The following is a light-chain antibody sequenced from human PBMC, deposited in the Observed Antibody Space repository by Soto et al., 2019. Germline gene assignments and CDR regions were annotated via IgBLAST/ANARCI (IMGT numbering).Light chain of an antibody. CDR2: EVN. Sequence: QSALTQPPSASGSPGQSVTISCTGTSSDVGGYNYVSWYQQYPGKVPKLMVYEVNKRPSGVPDRFSGSKSGNTASLTVSGLHAEDAAYYYCSYYAGGNDVFGTGTKLTVL. J-gene: IGLJ1*01. CDR3: SYYAGGNDV. CDR1: SSDVGGYNY. V-gene: IGLV2-8*01.